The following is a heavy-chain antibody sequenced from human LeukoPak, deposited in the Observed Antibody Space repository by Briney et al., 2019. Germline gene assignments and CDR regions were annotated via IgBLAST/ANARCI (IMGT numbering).Heavy chain of an antibody. CDR1: GGSISSYY. J-gene: IGHJ6*02. CDR2: IYTSGST. CDR3: ARVVDYYDSSGYYLDV. D-gene: IGHD3-22*01. V-gene: IGHV4-4*07. Sequence: SETLSLTCTVSGGSISSYYWSWIRQPAGKGLEWIGRIYTSGSTNYNPSLKSRVTMSVDTSKNQFSLKLSSVTAADTAVYYCARVVDYYDSSGYYLDVWGQGTTVTVSS.